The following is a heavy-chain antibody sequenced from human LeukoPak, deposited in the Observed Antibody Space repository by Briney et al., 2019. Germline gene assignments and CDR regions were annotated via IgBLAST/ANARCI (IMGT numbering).Heavy chain of an antibody. CDR1: GGSISSYY. Sequence: PSETLSLTCTVSGGSISSYYWSWIRQPPGKGLEWIGYIYHSGSTNYNASLKSRVTISVDTSKNQFSLKLCSVTAADTAVYYCARVSGSRTTYNWFDPWGQGTLVTVSS. CDR2: IYHSGST. D-gene: IGHD6-13*01. CDR3: ARVSGSRTTYNWFDP. J-gene: IGHJ5*02. V-gene: IGHV4-59*12.